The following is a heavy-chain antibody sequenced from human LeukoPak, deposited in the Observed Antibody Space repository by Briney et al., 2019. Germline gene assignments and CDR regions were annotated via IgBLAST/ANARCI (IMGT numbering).Heavy chain of an antibody. CDR2: IKQDGSVI. V-gene: IGHV3-7*01. CDR3: AKFNTNPGHALDI. D-gene: IGHD2-2*01. J-gene: IGHJ3*02. Sequence: GGSLRLSCAASGFTISSFWMTWARRPPGRGREWLANIKQDGSVIYYADSVKGRFTISRDNAENSLYLQMNSLRAEDTAIYYCAKFNTNPGHALDIWGQGTMVTVSS. CDR1: GFTISSFW.